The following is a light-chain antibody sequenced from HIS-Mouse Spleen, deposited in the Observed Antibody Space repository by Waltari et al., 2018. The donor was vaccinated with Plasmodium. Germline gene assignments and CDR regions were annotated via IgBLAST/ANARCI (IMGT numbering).Light chain of an antibody. J-gene: IGKJ2*01. Sequence: DIQMTPSPSPLSASVGDRVTTTCRASQSISSWLAWYQQKPGKAPKLLIYKAFSLESGDPSRFSGSGSGTEFTLTISSLQPDDFATYYCQQYNSYSYTFGQGTKLEIK. V-gene: IGKV1-5*03. CDR3: QQYNSYSYT. CDR2: KAF. CDR1: QSISSW.